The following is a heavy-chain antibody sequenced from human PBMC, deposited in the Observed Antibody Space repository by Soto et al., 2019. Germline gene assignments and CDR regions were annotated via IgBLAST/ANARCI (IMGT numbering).Heavy chain of an antibody. J-gene: IGHJ4*02. Sequence: ASVKVSCKASGYTFTSYYMHWVRQAPGQGLEWMGIINPSGGSTSYAQKFQGRVTMTRDTSTSTVYMELSSLRSEDTAVYYCALYCSSTSCYVGFAYWGQGTLVTVSS. D-gene: IGHD2-2*01. CDR2: INPSGGST. CDR1: GYTFTSYY. V-gene: IGHV1-46*01. CDR3: ALYCSSTSCYVGFAY.